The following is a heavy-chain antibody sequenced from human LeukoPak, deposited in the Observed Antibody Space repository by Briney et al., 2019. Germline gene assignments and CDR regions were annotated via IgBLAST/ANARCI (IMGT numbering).Heavy chain of an antibody. D-gene: IGHD1-1*01. Sequence: SETLSLTCTVSGGSISSYYWSWIRQPPGKGLEWIGYIYYSGSTNYNPSLKSRVTISVDTSKNQFSLKLSSATAADTAVYYCARHNDPTGTTAHYYGMDVWGQGTTVTVSS. J-gene: IGHJ6*02. CDR2: IYYSGST. CDR3: ARHNDPTGTTAHYYGMDV. CDR1: GGSISSYY. V-gene: IGHV4-59*08.